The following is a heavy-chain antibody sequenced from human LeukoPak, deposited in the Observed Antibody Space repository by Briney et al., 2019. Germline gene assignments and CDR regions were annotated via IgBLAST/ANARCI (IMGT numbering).Heavy chain of an antibody. CDR3: AKVLGYCSSTSCHRGYFQH. Sequence: GGSLRLSCAASGFTYSNYGMHWVRQAPGKGLEWVSAISGSGGSTYYADSVKGRFTISRDNSKNTLYLQMNSLRAEDTAVYYCAKVLGYCSSTSCHRGYFQHWGQGTLVTVSS. J-gene: IGHJ1*01. CDR2: ISGSGGST. V-gene: IGHV3-23*01. D-gene: IGHD2-2*01. CDR1: GFTYSNYG.